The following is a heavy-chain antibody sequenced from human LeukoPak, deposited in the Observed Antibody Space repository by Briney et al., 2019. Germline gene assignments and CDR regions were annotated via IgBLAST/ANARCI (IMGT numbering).Heavy chain of an antibody. CDR1: GFTISSSY. V-gene: IGHV3-66*01. D-gene: IGHD4/OR15-4a*01. J-gene: IGHJ4*02. Sequence: GGSLRLSCAASGFTISSSYMSWVRQVPGKGLEWVSCIYGADTTYYADFVKDRFTISRDSNRNILYLQMNSLRADDTAVYYCARGARGAYFDYWGQGTLVTGSS. CDR2: IYGADTT. CDR3: ARGARGAYFDY.